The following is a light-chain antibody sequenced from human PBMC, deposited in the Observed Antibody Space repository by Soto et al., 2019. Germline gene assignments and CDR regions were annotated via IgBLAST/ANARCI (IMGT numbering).Light chain of an antibody. J-gene: IGLJ1*01. V-gene: IGLV2-18*02. CDR3: CSYTSTYV. CDR1: SSDVGSYNR. Sequence: QSALTQPPSVSGSPGQSVTISCTGTSSDVGSYNRVSWYQQPPGTAPKLMIYEVSNRPSGVPDRFSGSKSGNTASLTISGLQAEDEADYYCCSYTSTYVFGIGTKLTVL. CDR2: EVS.